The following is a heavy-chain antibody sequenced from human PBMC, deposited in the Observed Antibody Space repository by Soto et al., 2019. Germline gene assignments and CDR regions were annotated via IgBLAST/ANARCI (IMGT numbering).Heavy chain of an antibody. V-gene: IGHV1-69*04. CDR3: ARDVSEWPGWIDS. CDR1: GGTFSSYT. CDR2: IIPILGIA. D-gene: IGHD3-3*01. J-gene: IGHJ4*02. Sequence: ASVKVSCKASGGTFSSYTISWVRQAPGQGLEWMGRIIPILGIANYAQKFQGRVTITADKSTSTAYMELSSLRSEDTAVYYCARDVSEWPGWIDSRGPGILVTLSS.